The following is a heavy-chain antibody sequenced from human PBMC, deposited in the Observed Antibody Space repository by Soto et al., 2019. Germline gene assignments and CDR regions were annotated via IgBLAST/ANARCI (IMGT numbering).Heavy chain of an antibody. CDR1: GGSIRTDS. J-gene: IGHJ6*02. V-gene: IGHV4-4*07. CDR3: AREGASGFGMDV. D-gene: IGHD1-26*01. Sequence: SETLSLTCNVSGGSIRTDSWSWIRQPAGKALEWIGRIYTSGTTNYNPSLKSRATILVDTSKNQFSLKLSSVTAADTAVYYCAREGASGFGMDVWGQGTTVTVSS. CDR2: IYTSGTT.